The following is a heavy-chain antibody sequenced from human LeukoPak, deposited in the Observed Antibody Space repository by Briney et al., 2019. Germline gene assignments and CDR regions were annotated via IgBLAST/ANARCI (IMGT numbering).Heavy chain of an antibody. J-gene: IGHJ4*02. Sequence: SETLSLTCTVSGGSISSSSYYWGWIRQPPGKGLEWIGSIYYSGSTYYNPSLKSRVTISVDKSKNQFSLKLSSVTAADTAVYYCASMATVTDYSTEYYFDYWGQGTLVTVSS. CDR2: IYYSGST. D-gene: IGHD4-17*01. CDR3: ASMATVTDYSTEYYFDY. V-gene: IGHV4-39*07. CDR1: GGSISSSSYY.